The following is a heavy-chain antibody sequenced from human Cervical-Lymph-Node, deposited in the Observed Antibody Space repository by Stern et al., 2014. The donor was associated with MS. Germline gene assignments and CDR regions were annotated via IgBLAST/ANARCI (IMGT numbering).Heavy chain of an antibody. CDR3: ARGRGIALRPDY. J-gene: IGHJ4*02. D-gene: IGHD6-13*01. V-gene: IGHV5-51*03. CDR1: GYRLTNTW. Sequence: VQLVQSGAELKKPGESLRISCKGSGYRLTNTWIGWVRQMPGKGLEWMGIIYPGDSETRYSPSFQGQVTISADKSFNTAYLQWSSLKASDTAMYYCARGRGIALRPDYWGQGTLVTVSS. CDR2: IYPGDSET.